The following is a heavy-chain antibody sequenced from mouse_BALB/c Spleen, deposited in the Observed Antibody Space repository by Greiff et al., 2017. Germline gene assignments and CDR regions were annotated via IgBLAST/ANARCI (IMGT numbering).Heavy chain of an antibody. Sequence: EVQLVESGPSLVKPSQTLSLTCSVTGDSITSGYWNWIRKFPGNKLEYMGYISYSGSTYYNPSLKSRISITRDTSKNQYYLQLNSVTTEDTATYYCARYFLHYYGLAYWGQGTLVTVSA. CDR2: ISYSGST. J-gene: IGHJ3*01. CDR1: GDSITSGY. CDR3: ARYFLHYYGLAY. D-gene: IGHD1-2*01. V-gene: IGHV3-8*02.